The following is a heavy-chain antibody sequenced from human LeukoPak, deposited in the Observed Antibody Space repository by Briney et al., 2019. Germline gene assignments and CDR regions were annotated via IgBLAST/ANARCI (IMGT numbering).Heavy chain of an antibody. Sequence: GSSVKVSCKASGGTFSSYAISWVRQAPGQGLEWMGGIIPIFGTANYAQKFQGRVTITTDESTSTAYMELSSLRSEDTAVYYCAREGSSGYNNWFDPWGQGTLVTVSS. J-gene: IGHJ5*02. CDR3: AREGSSGYNNWFDP. CDR2: IIPIFGTA. V-gene: IGHV1-69*05. CDR1: GGTFSSYA. D-gene: IGHD3-22*01.